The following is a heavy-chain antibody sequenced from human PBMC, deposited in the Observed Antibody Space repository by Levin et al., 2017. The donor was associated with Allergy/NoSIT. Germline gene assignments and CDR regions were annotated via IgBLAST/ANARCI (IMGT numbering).Heavy chain of an antibody. J-gene: IGHJ5*02. CDR3: ARLVVGAKGWFAP. CDR1: GYTFRNYG. V-gene: IGHV1-18*01. Sequence: ASVKVSCKASGYTFRNYGISWVRQAPGRGLEWLGWISTDTGNRHYAQNLQGRVTMTTDTSTDTAHLELRSLRSDATAIYYCARLVVGAKGWFAPWGQGTPVTVSS. CDR2: ISTDTGNR. D-gene: IGHD2-21*01.